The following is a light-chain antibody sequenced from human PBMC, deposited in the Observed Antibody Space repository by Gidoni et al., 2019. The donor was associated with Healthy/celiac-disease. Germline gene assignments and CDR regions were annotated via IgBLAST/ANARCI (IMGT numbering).Light chain of an antibody. J-gene: IGLJ2*01. CDR3: CSYAGSSTFRV. Sequence: QSALTQPASVSGSPGQSVTISCTGTSSDVGSYNLVSWYQQHPVKAPKLMIYEGSKRPSGVSNRFSGSKSGNTASLTISGLQAEDEADYACCSYAGSSTFRVFGGGTKLTVL. CDR1: SSDVGSYNL. CDR2: EGS. V-gene: IGLV2-23*03.